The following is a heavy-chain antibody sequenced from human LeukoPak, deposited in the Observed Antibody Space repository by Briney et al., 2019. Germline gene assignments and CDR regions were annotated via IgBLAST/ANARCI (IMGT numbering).Heavy chain of an antibody. Sequence: SETLSLTCTVSGGSISSYYWSWIRQPPGRGLEWIGYIYYSGGTNYNPSLKSRVTISVDTSKNQFSLKLSSVTAADTAVYYCARNPSHMVRGWMVVGPFDPWGQGTLVTVSS. V-gene: IGHV4-59*01. D-gene: IGHD3-10*01. CDR1: GGSISSYY. CDR3: ARNPSHMVRGWMVVGPFDP. J-gene: IGHJ5*02. CDR2: IYYSGGT.